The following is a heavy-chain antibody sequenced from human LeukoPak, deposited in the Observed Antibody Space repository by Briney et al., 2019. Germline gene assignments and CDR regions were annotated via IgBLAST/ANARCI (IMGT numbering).Heavy chain of an antibody. Sequence: GGSLRLSCGASGFTFSPYWMHWVRQAPGKGLVWVSHINGDASTTIYADSVKGRFTISRDNARNTLYLQMNSLRAEDTAVYYCARDRGSPDAFNIWGQGTMVTVSS. CDR1: GFTFSPYW. D-gene: IGHD1-26*01. CDR3: ARDRGSPDAFNI. V-gene: IGHV3-74*01. J-gene: IGHJ3*02. CDR2: INGDASTT.